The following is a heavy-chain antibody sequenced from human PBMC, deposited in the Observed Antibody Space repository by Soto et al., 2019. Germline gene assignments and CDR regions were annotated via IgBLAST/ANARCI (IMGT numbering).Heavy chain of an antibody. D-gene: IGHD3-10*01. J-gene: IGHJ2*01. CDR3: ARRGYYGSGSYVWYFDL. V-gene: IGHV4-39*01. CDR1: GGSISSSSYY. CDR2: IYYSGST. Sequence: QLQLQESGPGLVKPSETLSLTCTVSGGSISSSSYYWGWIRQPPGTGLEGIGSIYYSGSTYYNPSLISRVTISVDTSKYLFSLNLSSVTAADTAVYYWARRGYYGSGSYVWYFDLWGRGTLVTVSS.